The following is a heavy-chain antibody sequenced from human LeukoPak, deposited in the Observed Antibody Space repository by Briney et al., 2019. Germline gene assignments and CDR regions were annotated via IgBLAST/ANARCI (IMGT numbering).Heavy chain of an antibody. CDR1: GFTFSSYA. V-gene: IGHV3-30*04. CDR2: ISYDGSNK. D-gene: IGHD2-15*01. Sequence: GGSLRLSCAASGFTFSSYAMHWVRQAPGKGLEWVAVISYDGSNKYYADSVKGRFTISRDNSKNTLYLQMNSLRAEDTAVYYCARETPGAAYFDYWGQGTLVTVSS. J-gene: IGHJ4*02. CDR3: ARETPGAAYFDY.